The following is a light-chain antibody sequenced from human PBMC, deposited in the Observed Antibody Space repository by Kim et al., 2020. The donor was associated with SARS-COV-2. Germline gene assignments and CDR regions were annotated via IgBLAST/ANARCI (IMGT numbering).Light chain of an antibody. Sequence: QSVLTQPPSVSAAPGQKVTISCSGRSSNIGNNYVSWYQQLPGTAPKLLIYDNNKRPSGIPDRFSGSKSGTSATLGITGLQTGDEADYYCGTWDSSLSGLVFGGGTQLTVL. J-gene: IGLJ3*02. V-gene: IGLV1-51*01. CDR1: SSNIGNNY. CDR2: DNN. CDR3: GTWDSSLSGLV.